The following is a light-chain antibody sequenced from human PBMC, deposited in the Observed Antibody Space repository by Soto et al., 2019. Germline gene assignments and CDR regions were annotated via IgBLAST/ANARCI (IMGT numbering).Light chain of an antibody. CDR3: QQYGSSPWT. V-gene: IGKV3-20*01. CDR1: QSVSSSY. J-gene: IGKJ1*01. CDR2: GAS. Sequence: EIVLTQSPGTLSLSPGERATLSCRASQSVSSSYLAWYRQKPGQAPRLLIYGASSRATGIPDRFSGSGSGTDFTLTTSRLEPEDFAVYYCQQYGSSPWTFGQGTKVDI.